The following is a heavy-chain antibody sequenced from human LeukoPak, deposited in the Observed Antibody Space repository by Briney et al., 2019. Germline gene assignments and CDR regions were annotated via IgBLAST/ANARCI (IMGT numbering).Heavy chain of an antibody. CDR2: IYYSGST. V-gene: IGHV4-30-4*01. D-gene: IGHD3-22*01. Sequence: EPSETLSLTCTVSGGSISSGDYYWSWIRQPPGKGLEWIGYIYYSGSTYYNPSLKRRVTISVDTSKNQFSLKLSSVTAADTAVYYCARGLYYYDSSGYYLFDYWGQGTLVTVSS. CDR1: GGSISSGDYY. J-gene: IGHJ4*02. CDR3: ARGLYYYDSSGYYLFDY.